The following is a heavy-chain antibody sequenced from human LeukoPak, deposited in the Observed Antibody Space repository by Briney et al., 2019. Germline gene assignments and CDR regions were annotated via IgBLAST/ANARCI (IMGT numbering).Heavy chain of an antibody. D-gene: IGHD3-10*01. J-gene: IGHJ4*02. Sequence: SETLSLTCTVSGGSISSYYWSWIRQPPGKGLEWIGYIYYSGSTNYNSSLKSRVTISVDTSKNQFSLKLSSVTAADTAVYYCARDRVVRGVTRYFDYWGQGTLVTVSS. CDR3: ARDRVVRGVTRYFDY. V-gene: IGHV4-59*01. CDR2: IYYSGST. CDR1: GGSISSYY.